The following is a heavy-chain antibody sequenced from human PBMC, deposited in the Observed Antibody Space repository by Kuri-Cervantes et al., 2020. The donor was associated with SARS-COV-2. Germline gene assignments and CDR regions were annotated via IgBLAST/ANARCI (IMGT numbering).Heavy chain of an antibody. CDR1: GFTFSSYA. J-gene: IGHJ4*02. CDR3: AKSGDIVVVPAAYFDY. D-gene: IGHD2-2*01. CDR2: ISGSGGST. V-gene: IGHV3-23*01. Sequence: GGSLRVSCAASGFTFSSYAMSWVLKAPGKGLEWVSAISGSGGSTYYADSVKGRFTISRDNSKNTLYRQMNSLRAEETALYYCAKSGDIVVVPAAYFDYLGQGTLVTVSS.